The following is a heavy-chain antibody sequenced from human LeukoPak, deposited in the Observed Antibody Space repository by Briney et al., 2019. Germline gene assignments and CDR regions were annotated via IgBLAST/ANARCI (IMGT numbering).Heavy chain of an antibody. J-gene: IGHJ6*02. CDR1: GFTVSSNY. V-gene: IGHV3-53*01. CDR3: ARENIVVVPAATTYYYYGIDV. Sequence: GGSLRLSCVASGFTVSSNYMSWVRQAPGKGLEWVSVIYSGGSTYYADSVKGRFTISRDNSKNTLYLQMNSLRAEDTAVYYCARENIVVVPAATTYYYYGIDVWGQGTTVTVSS. CDR2: IYSGGST. D-gene: IGHD2-2*01.